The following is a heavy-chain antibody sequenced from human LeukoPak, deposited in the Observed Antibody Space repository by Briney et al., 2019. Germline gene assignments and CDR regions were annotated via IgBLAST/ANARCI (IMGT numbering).Heavy chain of an antibody. J-gene: IGHJ4*02. CDR3: AKKGGGYCSGGSCYAAFDY. D-gene: IGHD2-15*01. Sequence: PGGSLRLSCAASGFTFSSYGMHWVRQAPGKGLEWVAFIRYDGSNKYYADSVKGRFTISRDNSKNTLYLQMNSLRAEDTAVYYCAKKGGGYCSGGSCYAAFDYWGQGTLVTVSS. CDR1: GFTFSSYG. CDR2: IRYDGSNK. V-gene: IGHV3-30*02.